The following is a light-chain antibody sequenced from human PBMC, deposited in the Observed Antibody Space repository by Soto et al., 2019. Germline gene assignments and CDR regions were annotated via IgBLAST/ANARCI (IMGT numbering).Light chain of an antibody. CDR1: NSNIGAGYN. CDR2: GNN. J-gene: IGLJ2*01. Sequence: QSVLTQPPSVSGAPGQRVTISCTGSNSNIGAGYNVHWYQQFPGAAPKLLIYGNNNRPSGVPDRFSGSKSGTSASLAITGLLAEDEADYYCQSYDSSLSAYVVFGGGTKLTVL. V-gene: IGLV1-40*01. CDR3: QSYDSSLSAYVV.